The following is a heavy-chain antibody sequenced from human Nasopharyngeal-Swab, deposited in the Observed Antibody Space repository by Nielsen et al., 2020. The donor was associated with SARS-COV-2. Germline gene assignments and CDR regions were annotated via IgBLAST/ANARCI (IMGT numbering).Heavy chain of an antibody. CDR1: GYTLTVLL. V-gene: IGHV1-24*01. CDR3: ASEGSGVFGVVIYAFDI. J-gene: IGHJ3*02. Sequence: ASVNVSCKVSGYTLTVLLIHWVRQAPGKGLEWMGTVVPEDGEPIYAQNFQGRVTMTEDTSTYTAYLELSSLRSEDPAVYYCASEGSGVFGVVIYAFDIWGPGTLVTVSS. D-gene: IGHD3-3*01. CDR2: VVPEDGEP.